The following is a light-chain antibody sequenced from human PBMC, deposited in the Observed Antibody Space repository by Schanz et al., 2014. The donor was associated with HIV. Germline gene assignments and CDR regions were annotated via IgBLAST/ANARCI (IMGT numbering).Light chain of an antibody. CDR1: SGSVSTNSY. Sequence: QAVVTQEPSFSVSPGGTVTLTCGLSSGSVSTNSYPTWYRQTPGEPSRTLIYNTDTRSSGVPDRFSGSRSGSTASLTISGLLDDDEADYYCSSYGGGDTLLFGGGTKLTVL. V-gene: IGLV8-61*01. CDR3: SSYGGGDTLL. J-gene: IGLJ3*02. CDR2: NTD.